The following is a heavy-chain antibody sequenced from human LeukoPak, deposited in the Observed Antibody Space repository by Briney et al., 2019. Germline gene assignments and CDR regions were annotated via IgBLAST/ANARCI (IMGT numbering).Heavy chain of an antibody. CDR2: VTWEGITT. D-gene: IGHD2/OR15-2a*01. CDR1: GFTFDDYT. V-gene: IGHV3-43*01. CDR3: ARDFLDAFDI. J-gene: IGHJ3*02. Sequence: PGGSLRLSCIASGFTFDDYTMHWVRQPPGKGLEWVALVTWEGITTKYADSVKGRFTISRDNAKNTLYLQMNSLRAEDTAVYYCARDFLDAFDIWGQGTMVTVSS.